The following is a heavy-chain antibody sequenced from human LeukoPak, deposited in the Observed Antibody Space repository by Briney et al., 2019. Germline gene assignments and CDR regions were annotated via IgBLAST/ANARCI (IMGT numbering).Heavy chain of an antibody. CDR1: GFTFNSYS. CDR2: ISSSSSYI. CDR3: SRGSGSYDY. Sequence: GGSLRLSCAASGFTFNSYSMNWVRQAPGKGLEWVSPISSSSSYIYYADSLKGRFTISRDNAKNSLYLQMNSLRAEDTAVYYCSRGSGSYDYWGQGTLVTVSS. J-gene: IGHJ4*02. D-gene: IGHD1-26*01. V-gene: IGHV3-21*01.